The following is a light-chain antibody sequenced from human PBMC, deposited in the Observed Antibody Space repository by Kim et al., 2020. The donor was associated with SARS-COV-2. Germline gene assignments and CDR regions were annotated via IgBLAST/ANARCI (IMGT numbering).Light chain of an antibody. CDR1: QNINSH. Sequence: DIQMTQSPSSLSASVGDRVTITCRTSQNINSHLNWYHQKPGRAPKLLIYAASNLQSGVPSRFSGSGSGTDFTLTITSLQPEDFATYYCQQSHSTPRTFGQGTKVDIK. V-gene: IGKV1-39*01. CDR3: QQSHSTPRT. CDR2: AAS. J-gene: IGKJ1*01.